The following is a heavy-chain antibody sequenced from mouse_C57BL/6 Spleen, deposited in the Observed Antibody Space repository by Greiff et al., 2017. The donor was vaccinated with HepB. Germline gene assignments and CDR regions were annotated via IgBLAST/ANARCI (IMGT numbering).Heavy chain of an antibody. CDR1: GYTFTSYG. D-gene: IGHD1-1*01. J-gene: IGHJ2*01. Sequence: VKLMESGAELARPGASVKLSCKASGYTFTSYGISWVKQRTGQGLEWIGEIYPRSGNTYYNEKFKGKATLTADKSSSTAYMELRSLTSEDSAVYFCARSLINTGVAGNYFDYWGQGTTLTVSS. CDR3: ARSLINTGVAGNYFDY. CDR2: IYPRSGNT. V-gene: IGHV1-81*01.